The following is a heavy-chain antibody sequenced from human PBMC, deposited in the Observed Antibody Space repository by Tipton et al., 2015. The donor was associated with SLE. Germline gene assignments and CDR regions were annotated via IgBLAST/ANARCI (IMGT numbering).Heavy chain of an antibody. CDR3: TLHIVVPLGYFDL. Sequence: SLRLSYAASGFTFSNAWMSWVRQAPGKGLEWVGRIKSKTDGGTTDYAAPVKGRFTISRDDSKNTLYLQMNSLKTEDTAVYYCTLHIVVPLGYFDLWGRGTLVTVSS. V-gene: IGHV3-15*01. CDR1: GFTFSNAW. CDR2: IKSKTDGGTT. J-gene: IGHJ2*01. D-gene: IGHD2-15*01.